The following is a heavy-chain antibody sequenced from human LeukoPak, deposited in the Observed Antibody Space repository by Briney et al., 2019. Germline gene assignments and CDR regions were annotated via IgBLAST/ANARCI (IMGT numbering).Heavy chain of an antibody. CDR2: IIPIFGTA. V-gene: IGHV1-69*13. Sequence: SVKVSCKASGGTFSSYAISWVRQAPGQGLEWMGGIIPIFGTANYAQKFQGRVTITADESTSTACMELSSLRSEDTAVYYCARGWLAETTVVTPYNYWGRGTLVSVSS. CDR1: GGTFSSYA. J-gene: IGHJ4*02. CDR3: ARGWLAETTVVTPYNY. D-gene: IGHD4-23*01.